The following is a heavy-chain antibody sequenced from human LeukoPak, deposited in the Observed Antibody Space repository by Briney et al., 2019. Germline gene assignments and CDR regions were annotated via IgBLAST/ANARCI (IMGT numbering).Heavy chain of an antibody. J-gene: IGHJ4*02. CDR3: AKVSGYCSSTSCKVGDY. D-gene: IGHD2-2*01. CDR1: GFTFSSYG. CDR2: IRYDGSNK. V-gene: IGHV3-30*02. Sequence: GGSLRLSCAASGFTFSSYGMHWVRQAPGKGLEWVAFIRYDGSNKYYADSVKGRFTISRDNSKNTLYLQMNSLRAEDTAVYYCAKVSGYCSSTSCKVGDYWGRGTLVTVSS.